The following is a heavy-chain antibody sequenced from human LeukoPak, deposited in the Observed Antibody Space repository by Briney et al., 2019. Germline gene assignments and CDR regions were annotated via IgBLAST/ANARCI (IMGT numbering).Heavy chain of an antibody. D-gene: IGHD6-19*01. CDR3: ARAVAGRPHFDY. CDR2: IYHSGST. CDR1: GGSISSYY. V-gene: IGHV4-59*08. J-gene: IGHJ4*02. Sequence: PSETLSLTCTVSGGSISSYYWSWIRQPPGKGLEWIGYIYHSGSTNYNPSLKSRVTISVDTSKNQFSLKLSSVTAADTAVYYCARAVAGRPHFDYWGQGTLVTVSS.